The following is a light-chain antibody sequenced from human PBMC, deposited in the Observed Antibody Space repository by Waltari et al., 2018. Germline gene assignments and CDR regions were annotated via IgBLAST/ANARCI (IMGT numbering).Light chain of an antibody. CDR2: GAP. CDR3: LQDDSYPRT. V-gene: IGKV1-6*01. Sequence: AIQMTQSPSSLSASVGDRVTITCRASQDIGNELGWYQQTPGKAPKLLIYGAPSLQNGVPSRFSGGGSGTDFTLTISSLQPEDFATYYCLQDDSYPRTFGQGTKVEIK. J-gene: IGKJ1*01. CDR1: QDIGNE.